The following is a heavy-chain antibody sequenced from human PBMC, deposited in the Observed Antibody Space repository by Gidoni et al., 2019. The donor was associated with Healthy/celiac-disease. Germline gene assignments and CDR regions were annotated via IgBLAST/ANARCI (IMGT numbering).Heavy chain of an antibody. CDR2: INAGNGNT. CDR1: GYTFTRSA. D-gene: IGHD2-2*01. J-gene: IGHJ5*02. CDR3: ARERGSIVVVPADRDWFDP. Sequence: QVQLVQSGAAVKKPGASVKVSCNASGYTFTRSAMHWVRQAPGQRLEWMGWINAGNGNTKYSQKFQGRVTITRDTSASTAYMELSSLRSEDTAVYYCARERGSIVVVPADRDWFDPWGQGTLVTVSS. V-gene: IGHV1-3*01.